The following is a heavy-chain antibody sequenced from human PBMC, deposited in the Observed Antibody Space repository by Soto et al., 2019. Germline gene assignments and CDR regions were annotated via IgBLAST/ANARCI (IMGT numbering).Heavy chain of an antibody. Sequence: QVQLVESGGGLVKPGGSLRLSCAASGFTFSGYNMSWIRQAPGKGLEWVSYITSSGSNTFDAESVKGRFTISRDNTMNLLYLQMNSLRAEDTAVYYCARRGTISSAHHFDHWGQGPLVTVSS. CDR3: ARRGTISSAHHFDH. J-gene: IGHJ4*02. CDR2: ITSSGSNT. CDR1: GFTFSGYN. D-gene: IGHD6-6*01. V-gene: IGHV3-11*01.